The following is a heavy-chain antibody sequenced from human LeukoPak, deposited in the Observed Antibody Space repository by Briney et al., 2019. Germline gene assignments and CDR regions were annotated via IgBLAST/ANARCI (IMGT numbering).Heavy chain of an antibody. CDR2: ISAYNGNT. CDR1: GYTFTSYG. V-gene: IGHV1-18*01. D-gene: IGHD3-10*01. Sequence: ASVKVSCKASGYTFTSYGISWVRQAPGQGLEWMGWISAYNGNTNYAQKLQGRVTMTTDTSTSTAYMELRSLRSDDTAVYYCARPMVRGAMSYYYYMDVWGKGTTVTVSS. CDR3: ARPMVRGAMSYYYYMDV. J-gene: IGHJ6*03.